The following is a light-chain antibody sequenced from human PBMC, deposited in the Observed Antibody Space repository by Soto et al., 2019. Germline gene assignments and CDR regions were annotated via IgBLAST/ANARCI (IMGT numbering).Light chain of an antibody. CDR2: AAS. V-gene: IGKV3-11*01. Sequence: EIVLTQSPGTLSLSPGERAALSCRASQRVSSKFLAWYQQKPGRAPRLLIYAASNRATGIPARFSGSGSGTDFTLTISSLEPEDSAVYYCQQRSNWPLTFGPGTNVVI. CDR3: QQRSNWPLT. J-gene: IGKJ3*01. CDR1: QRVSSKF.